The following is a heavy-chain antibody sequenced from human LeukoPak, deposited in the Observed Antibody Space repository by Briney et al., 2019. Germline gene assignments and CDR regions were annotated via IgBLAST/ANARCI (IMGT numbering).Heavy chain of an antibody. D-gene: IGHD4-11*01. CDR3: ARGTVGGNDSYYMDV. V-gene: IGHV1-18*01. CDR2: ISGSTGNR. Sequence: ASVKVSCKASGYTFTSYGINWVRQAPGQGLEWMGWISGSTGNRKYEQKIQGRVTLTTDTSTRTAYMELRSLRSDDTAVYYCARGTVGGNDSYYMDVWGKGTTVTVSS. J-gene: IGHJ6*03. CDR1: GYTFTSYG.